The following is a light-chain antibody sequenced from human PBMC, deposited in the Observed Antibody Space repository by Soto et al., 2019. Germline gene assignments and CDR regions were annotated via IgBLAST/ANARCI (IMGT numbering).Light chain of an antibody. V-gene: IGKV1-8*01. CDR3: QQYYSYPSL. CDR1: QGISSY. CDR2: AAS. J-gene: IGKJ1*01. Sequence: AIRMTQSPSSFSASTGDRVTITCRASQGISSYLAWYQQKPGKAPKLLIYAASTLQSGVPSRVSGSGSGTDFTLTISCLQSEDVATYYCQQYYSYPSLFGQGNKVEIK.